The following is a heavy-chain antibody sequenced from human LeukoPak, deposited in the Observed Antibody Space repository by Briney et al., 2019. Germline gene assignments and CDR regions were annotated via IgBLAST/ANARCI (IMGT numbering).Heavy chain of an antibody. CDR2: FSGGGDHT. CDR1: GFTFSGYA. J-gene: IGHJ4*02. V-gene: IGHV3-23*01. D-gene: IGHD3-16*01. Sequence: GGSLRLSCAASGFTFSGYAMSWVRQAPGKGLEWVSTFSGGGDHTYYADSVKGRFTISRDNSKNTLYLQMNSLRAEDTAVYYCAKDLGWGGAAFDYWGQGTLVTVSS. CDR3: AKDLGWGGAAFDY.